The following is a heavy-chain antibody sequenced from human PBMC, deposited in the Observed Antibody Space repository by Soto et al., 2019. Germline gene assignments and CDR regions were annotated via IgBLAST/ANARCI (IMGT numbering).Heavy chain of an antibody. V-gene: IGHV3-23*01. CDR2: ISGSVGST. CDR1: GFTFSSYA. CDR3: AKPPLQNYYYYYMDV. D-gene: IGHD4-4*01. Sequence: GGSLRLSCAASGFTFSSYAMSWVRQAPGKGRKWVSAISGSVGSTYYADSVKGRFTISRDNSKNTLYLQMNSLRAEDTAVYYCAKPPLQNYYYYYMDVWGKGTTVTVSS. J-gene: IGHJ6*03.